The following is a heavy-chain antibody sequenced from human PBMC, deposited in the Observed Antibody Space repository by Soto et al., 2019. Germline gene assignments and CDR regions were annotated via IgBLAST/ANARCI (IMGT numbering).Heavy chain of an antibody. Sequence: ASVKVSCKASRYTFTSYDIFWVRQSPGQGLEWMGWIKPDSGDTHYAQNFQGRVTMTRDTSINTAYMELNNLVSDDTAVYYCATRSSTYLNEIIYDPWGQGTLVTVSS. CDR3: ATRSSTYLNEIIYDP. J-gene: IGHJ5*02. V-gene: IGHV1-2*02. CDR2: IKPDSGDT. CDR1: RYTFTSYD. D-gene: IGHD2-2*01.